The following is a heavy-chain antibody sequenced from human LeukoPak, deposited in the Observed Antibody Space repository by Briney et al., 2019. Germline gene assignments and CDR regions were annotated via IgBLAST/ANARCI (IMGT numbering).Heavy chain of an antibody. CDR2: LWSDGSNK. CDR3: ARRLYCASTSCHTGPDALDI. V-gene: IGHV3-33*03. Sequence: GGSLRLSCAASGFSFSTYGMHWVRQAPGKGLEGVAVLWSDGSNKYYADSVKGRFTISRDNSKNTLYLQMNSLRADDTAVYYCARRLYCASTSCHTGPDALDIWGQGTMVTVSS. J-gene: IGHJ3*02. D-gene: IGHD2-2*02. CDR1: GFSFSTYG.